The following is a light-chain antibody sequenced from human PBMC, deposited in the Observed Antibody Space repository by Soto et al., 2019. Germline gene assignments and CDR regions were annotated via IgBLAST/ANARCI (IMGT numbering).Light chain of an antibody. J-gene: IGKJ4*01. CDR3: QQYNSYLLT. CDR2: KAS. V-gene: IGKV1-5*03. CDR1: QSISSW. Sequence: DIQMTQSPSTLSASVGDRVTITCRASQSISSWLAWYQQKPGKAPKLLIYKASSLESGVPSRFSGSGSGTEFTLTISSPQPDDFATYYCQQYNSYLLTFGGGTKVEIK.